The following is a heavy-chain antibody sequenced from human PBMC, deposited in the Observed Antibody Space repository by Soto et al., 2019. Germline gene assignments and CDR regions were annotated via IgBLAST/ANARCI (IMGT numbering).Heavy chain of an antibody. CDR1: GGSISNYY. V-gene: IGHV4-4*07. CDR2: IDTSGST. CDR3: ARGGQDFWSGPFDY. J-gene: IGHJ4*02. D-gene: IGHD3-3*01. Sequence: SETLSLTCTVSGGSISNYYCNWIRQPAGKGLEWIGRIDTSGSTNYNPSLKSRVTMSVDTSKQEFSPKLSSVTAADTALYYCARGGQDFWSGPFDYWGRGALVTVSS.